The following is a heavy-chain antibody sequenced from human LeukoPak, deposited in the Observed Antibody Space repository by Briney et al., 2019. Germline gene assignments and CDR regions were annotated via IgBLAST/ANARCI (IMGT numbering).Heavy chain of an antibody. J-gene: IGHJ6*03. Sequence: SETLSLTCTVSGGSISSSSYYWGWIRQPPGTGLEWIGSIYYSGSTYYNPSLKSRVTISVDTSKNQFSLKLSSVTAADTAVYYCASGSYYVWYYYYYMDVWGKGTTVTVSS. V-gene: IGHV4-39*07. CDR3: ASGSYYVWYYYYYMDV. D-gene: IGHD1-26*01. CDR2: IYYSGST. CDR1: GGSISSSSYY.